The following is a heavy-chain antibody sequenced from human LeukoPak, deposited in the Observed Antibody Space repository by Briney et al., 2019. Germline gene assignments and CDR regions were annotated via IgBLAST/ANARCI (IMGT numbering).Heavy chain of an antibody. CDR3: AKDPKALLWFGEFPA. CDR2: ISGSGGST. V-gene: IGHV3-23*01. J-gene: IGHJ3*01. Sequence: GGSLRLSCAASGFTFSSYAMSWVRQAPGKGVEWVSAISGSGGSTYYADSVKGRFTISRDNSKNTLYLQMNSLRAEDTAVYYCAKDPKALLWFGEFPAWGQGTMVTVSS. D-gene: IGHD3-10*01. CDR1: GFTFSSYA.